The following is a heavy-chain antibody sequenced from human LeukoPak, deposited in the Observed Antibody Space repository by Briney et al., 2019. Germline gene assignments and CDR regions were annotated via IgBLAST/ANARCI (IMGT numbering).Heavy chain of an antibody. J-gene: IGHJ4*02. CDR3: ARRAGAYSHPYDY. CDR1: GFTFSTCG. CDR2: IGGSGGGT. D-gene: IGHD4/OR15-4a*01. V-gene: IGHV3-23*01. Sequence: PGGSLRLSCAASGFTFSTCGMSWVRQAPGKGLEWVSAIGGSGGGTYYADSVKGRFTISRDNSKNTLYLQMNSLRAEDTAVYYCARRAGAYSHPYDYWGQGTLVTVSS.